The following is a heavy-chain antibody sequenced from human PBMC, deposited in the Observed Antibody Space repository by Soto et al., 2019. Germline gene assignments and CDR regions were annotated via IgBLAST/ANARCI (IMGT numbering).Heavy chain of an antibody. CDR3: ARDGFCTSTTCRVGNWFDP. D-gene: IGHD2-2*01. J-gene: IGHJ5*02. CDR1: CGSFSGYY. CDR2: INHRGST. V-gene: IGHV4-34*01. Sequence: SETLSLTCVVYCGSFSGYYWSWIRQSPGKGLEWIGGINHRGSTNYNPSLESRVTISVDTSKNQFSLKLPSVTAADTAMYYCARDGFCTSTTCRVGNWFDPWGQGTLVTVSS.